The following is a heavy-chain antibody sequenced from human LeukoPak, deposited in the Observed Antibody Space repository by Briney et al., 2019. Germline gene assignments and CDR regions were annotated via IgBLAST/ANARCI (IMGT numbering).Heavy chain of an antibody. J-gene: IGHJ4*02. CDR1: GFTFSSYS. CDR3: AKGSRAYYDTYIDY. CDR2: ISSSSSYI. D-gene: IGHD3-22*01. V-gene: IGHV3-21*04. Sequence: PGGSLRLSCAASGFTFSSYSMNWVRQAPGKGLEWVSSISSSSSYIYYADSVKGRFTISRDNAKNSLYLQMNSLRAEDTAVYYCAKGSRAYYDTYIDYWGQGTLVTVSS.